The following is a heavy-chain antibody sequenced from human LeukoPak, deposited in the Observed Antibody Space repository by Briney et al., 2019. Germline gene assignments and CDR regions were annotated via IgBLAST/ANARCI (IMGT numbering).Heavy chain of an antibody. CDR3: VEMATRWYFDY. Sequence: GSLRLSCAASGFTVSSNYMSWIRQPPGKGLEWIGEINHSGSTNYNPSLKSRVTISVDTSKNQFSLKLSSVTAADTAVYYCVEMATRWYFDYWGQGTLATVSS. J-gene: IGHJ4*02. CDR2: INHSGST. D-gene: IGHD5-24*01. V-gene: IGHV4-34*08. CDR1: GFTVSSNY.